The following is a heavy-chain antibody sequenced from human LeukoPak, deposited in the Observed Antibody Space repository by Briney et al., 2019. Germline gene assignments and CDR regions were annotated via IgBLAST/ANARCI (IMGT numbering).Heavy chain of an antibody. D-gene: IGHD5-24*01. J-gene: IGHJ4*02. V-gene: IGHV4-34*01. CDR1: GGSFSGYY. Sequence: KSSETLSLTCAVYGGSFSGYYWSWIRQPPGKGLEWIGEINHSGSTNYRPSLKSRVTISVDTSKIQLSLKLSSVTAADTAVYYCASVELATTYFDSWGQGTLVTVSS. CDR3: ASVELATTYFDS. CDR2: INHSGST.